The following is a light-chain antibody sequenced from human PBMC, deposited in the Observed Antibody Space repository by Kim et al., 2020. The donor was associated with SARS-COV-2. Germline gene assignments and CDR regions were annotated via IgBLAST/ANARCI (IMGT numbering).Light chain of an antibody. V-gene: IGKV1-33*01. Sequence: ASVGDRVTITCQASQDISKYLNWYQQKLGRAHKLLIYDASSLETGVPSRFSGSASGTDFTFTISSLQPEDIATYYCQQHDTLPITFGQGTRLEIK. CDR2: DAS. CDR1: QDISKY. CDR3: QQHDTLPIT. J-gene: IGKJ5*01.